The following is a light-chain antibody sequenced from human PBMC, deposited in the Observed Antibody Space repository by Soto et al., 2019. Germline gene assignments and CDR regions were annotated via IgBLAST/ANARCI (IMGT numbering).Light chain of an antibody. CDR1: QSVSSD. CDR2: GAS. CDR3: QQYNNWPWT. Sequence: EKVMTQSPATLSVSPGERATLSCRASQSVSSDLAWYQQNPGQAPRLLIYGASTRATGIPARFSGSGSGTAFTLIISSLQSEDFAVYYCQQYNNWPWTFGQGTKVEIK. V-gene: IGKV3-15*01. J-gene: IGKJ1*01.